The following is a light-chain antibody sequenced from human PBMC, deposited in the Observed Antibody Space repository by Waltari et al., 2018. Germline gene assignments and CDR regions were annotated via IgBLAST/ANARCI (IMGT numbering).Light chain of an antibody. CDR2: DAS. CDR1: KSIRTF. CDR3: QQSYTTPRT. Sequence: DIQMTQSPSSLSASVGDRVTITCRASKSIRTFLNWYQQKPGKAPKLLISDASKLETAVPSRFSGSVSGTDFALTISSLQPEDFATYYCQQSYTTPRTFGQGTKVEIK. V-gene: IGKV1-39*01. J-gene: IGKJ1*01.